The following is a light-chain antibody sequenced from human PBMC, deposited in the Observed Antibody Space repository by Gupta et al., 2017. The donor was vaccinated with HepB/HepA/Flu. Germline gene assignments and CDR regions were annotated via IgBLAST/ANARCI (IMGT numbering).Light chain of an antibody. CDR1: QSISTW. J-gene: IGKJ4*01. Sequence: DIQMTQSPSTLSASVGDRVTITCRASQSISTWLAWYQQKPGKAPRLLIYKASTLKSGVPSRFSGSSSGTEFTLTISSLQPDDFATYYCQQDKNYPLTFGGGTMVEIK. CDR2: KAS. CDR3: QQDKNYPLT. V-gene: IGKV1-5*03.